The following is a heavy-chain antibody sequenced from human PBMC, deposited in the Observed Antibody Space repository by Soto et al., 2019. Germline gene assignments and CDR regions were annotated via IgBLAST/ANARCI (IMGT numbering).Heavy chain of an antibody. Sequence: EVQLVESGGGLVQPGRSLRLSCAASGFTFDDYAMHWVRQAPGKGLEWVSGISWNSGSIGYADSVKGRFTISRDNAKNSLYLQMNSLRAEDTALYYCAKDIVPGVVVVAAFDYWGQGTLVTVSS. V-gene: IGHV3-9*01. CDR1: GFTFDDYA. CDR3: AKDIVPGVVVVAAFDY. J-gene: IGHJ4*02. CDR2: ISWNSGSI. D-gene: IGHD2-15*01.